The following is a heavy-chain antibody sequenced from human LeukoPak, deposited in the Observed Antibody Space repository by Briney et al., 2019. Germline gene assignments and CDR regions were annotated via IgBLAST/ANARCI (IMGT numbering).Heavy chain of an antibody. J-gene: IGHJ4*02. CDR3: TTETEYYYDSSGYYQDY. CDR2: IRSKTDGGTT. D-gene: IGHD3-22*01. CDR1: GFTFSNAW. Sequence: GGSLRLSCAASGFTFSNAWMSWVRQPPGKGLEWVGRIRSKTDGGTTDYAAPVKGRFTISRDDSRNTLYLQMNSLKTEDTAVYYCTTETEYYYDSSGYYQDYWGQGTLVTVSS. V-gene: IGHV3-15*01.